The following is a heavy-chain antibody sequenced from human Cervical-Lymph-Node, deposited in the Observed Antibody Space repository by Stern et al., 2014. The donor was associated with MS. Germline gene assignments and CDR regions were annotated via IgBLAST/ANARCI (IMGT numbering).Heavy chain of an antibody. J-gene: IGHJ4*02. Sequence: VQLVQSGPGLVKPSETLSLTCTVSGVSISNNYWTWIRQPPGKGLEWIGYIFYTGTTNYNPSLESRVTMSVDISQNQFSLKLRSVTAADTAVYYCARQGATTVTADYWGQGTLVTVSS. D-gene: IGHD1-26*01. V-gene: IGHV4-59*08. CDR2: IFYTGTT. CDR1: GVSISNNY. CDR3: ARQGATTVTADY.